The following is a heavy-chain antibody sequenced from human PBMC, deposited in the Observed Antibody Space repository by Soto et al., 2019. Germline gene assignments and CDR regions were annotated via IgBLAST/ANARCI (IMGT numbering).Heavy chain of an antibody. CDR1: GGSISSGDYY. V-gene: IGHV4-30-4*01. Sequence: QVQLQESGPGLVKPSQTLSLTCTVSGGSISSGDYYWSWIRQPPGKGLEWIGYIYYSGSTYYNPSLKSRVTISVDTSKNQFSLKLSSVTAADTAVYYCARVKEVVYAGEVYFDYWGQGTLVTVSS. CDR2: IYYSGST. CDR3: ARVKEVVYAGEVYFDY. D-gene: IGHD2-8*02. J-gene: IGHJ4*02.